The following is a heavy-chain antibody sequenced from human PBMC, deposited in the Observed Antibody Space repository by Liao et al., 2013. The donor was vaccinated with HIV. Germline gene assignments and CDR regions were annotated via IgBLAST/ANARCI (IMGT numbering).Heavy chain of an antibody. CDR2: IYTTGTT. CDR1: GGSISSYY. D-gene: IGHD4-17*01. Sequence: QVQLQESGPGVVKPSETLSLTCSVSGGSISSYYWTWIRQPAGKGLEWIGRIYTTGTTDYNPSLMSRATMSVDTSKNQFSLKLSALTAADTAVYYCARWGYGDYTLDYWGQGTLVTISS. CDR3: ARWGYGDYTLDY. J-gene: IGHJ4*02. V-gene: IGHV4-4*07.